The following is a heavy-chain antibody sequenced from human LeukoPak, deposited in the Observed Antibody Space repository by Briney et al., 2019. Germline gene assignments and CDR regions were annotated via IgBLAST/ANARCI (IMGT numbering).Heavy chain of an antibody. Sequence: ASVKVSCKASGYTFTGYYMPWVRQAPGQGLEWMGWINPNSGGTNYAQKFQGRVTMTRDTSISTAYMELSRLRSDDTAVYYCARAAFGGVIVTDYWGQGTLVTVSS. V-gene: IGHV1-2*02. J-gene: IGHJ4*02. CDR3: ARAAFGGVIVTDY. CDR2: INPNSGGT. D-gene: IGHD3-16*02. CDR1: GYTFTGYY.